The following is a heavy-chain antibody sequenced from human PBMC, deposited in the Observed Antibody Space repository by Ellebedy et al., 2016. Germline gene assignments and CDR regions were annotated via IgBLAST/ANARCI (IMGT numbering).Heavy chain of an antibody. J-gene: IGHJ4*02. CDR2: IYGNDDK. V-gene: IGHV2-5*01. Sequence: SGPTLVKPTQTLTLTCSFSGFSLTPTEVAVVGWVRQPPGKALEWLTFIYGNDDKRYSPSLMGRLTITKDTSKNQVVLTMTNMDPVDTATYYCAHKRGGGVQQHAIDYWGQGILVTVSS. CDR3: AHKRGGGVQQHAIDY. D-gene: IGHD1/OR15-1a*01. CDR1: GFSLTPTEVA.